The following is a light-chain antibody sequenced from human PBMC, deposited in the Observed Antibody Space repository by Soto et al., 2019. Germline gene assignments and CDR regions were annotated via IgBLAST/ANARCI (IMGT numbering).Light chain of an antibody. CDR1: QDIRNF. Sequence: DIQMTQTPSSLSASIGDRVTITCRASQDIRNFLAWFQQKPGKAPRSLIYVASILHSGVPSRFSGSGSGTNFTLTISSLQPEDFATYFCQQYNIYPFTFGQGTRLEVK. CDR3: QQYNIYPFT. V-gene: IGKV1-16*01. CDR2: VAS. J-gene: IGKJ5*01.